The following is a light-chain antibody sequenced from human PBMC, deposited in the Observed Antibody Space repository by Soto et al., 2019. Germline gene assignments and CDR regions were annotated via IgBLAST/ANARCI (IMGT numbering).Light chain of an antibody. Sequence: QSALTQPASVSGSPGQSVTISCTGTSSDVGGYNYVSWYQQHPGKAPKLMIYEVSNRPSGVSNRFSGSKSGNTASLNISGLQAEDEADYYCSSYTSNSTRVFGGGTKLTLL. CDR2: EVS. V-gene: IGLV2-14*01. CDR1: SSDVGGYNY. J-gene: IGLJ2*01. CDR3: SSYTSNSTRV.